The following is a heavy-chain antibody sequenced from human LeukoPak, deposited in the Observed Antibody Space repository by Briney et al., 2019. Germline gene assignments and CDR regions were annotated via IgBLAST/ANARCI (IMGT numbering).Heavy chain of an antibody. CDR2: IYYSGST. Sequence: SETLSPTCTVSGGSISSSSYYWGWIRQPPGKGLEWIGSIYYSGSTYYNPSLKSRVTISVDTSKNQFSLKLSSVTAADTAVYYCARHYYYDSSGLDDAFDIWGQGTMVTVSS. V-gene: IGHV4-39*01. D-gene: IGHD3-22*01. J-gene: IGHJ3*02. CDR3: ARHYYYDSSGLDDAFDI. CDR1: GGSISSSSYY.